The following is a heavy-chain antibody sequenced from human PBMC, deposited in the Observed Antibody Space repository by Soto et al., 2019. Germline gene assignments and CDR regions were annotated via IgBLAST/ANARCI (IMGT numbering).Heavy chain of an antibody. D-gene: IGHD6-6*01. Sequence: PSETLSLTCTVAGGSISSYYWSWIRQPPGKGLEWIGYIYYSGSTNYNPSLKSRVTISVDTSKNQFSLKLSSVTAADTAVYYCARGSIAARPRDWFDPWGQGTLVTVSS. CDR2: IYYSGST. CDR3: ARGSIAARPRDWFDP. J-gene: IGHJ5*02. V-gene: IGHV4-59*01. CDR1: GGSISSYY.